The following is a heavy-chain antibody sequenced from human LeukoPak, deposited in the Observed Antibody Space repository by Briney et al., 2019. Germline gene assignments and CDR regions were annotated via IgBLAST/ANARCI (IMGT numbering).Heavy chain of an antibody. J-gene: IGHJ6*03. CDR1: GGSFSGYY. CDR3: ARGPAIVGATWYYYYYYMDV. Sequence: PSETLSLTCAVCGGSFSGYYWSWIRQPPGKGLEWIGEINHSGSTNYNPSLKSRVTISVDTSKNQFSLKLSSVTAADTAVYYCARGPAIVGATWYYYYYYMDVWGKGTTVTVSS. V-gene: IGHV4-34*01. D-gene: IGHD1-26*01. CDR2: INHSGST.